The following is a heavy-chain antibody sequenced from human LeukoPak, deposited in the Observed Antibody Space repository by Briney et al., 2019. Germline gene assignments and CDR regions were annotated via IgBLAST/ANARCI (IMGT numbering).Heavy chain of an antibody. CDR3: ARAAHSYYYDPDAFDI. J-gene: IGHJ3*02. D-gene: IGHD3-22*01. CDR2: ISSSSSTI. Sequence: GGSLRLSCAASGFTFSSYSMNWARQAPGKGLEWVSYISSSSSTIYYADSVKGRLTISRDNAKNSLYLQMNSLRAEDTAVYYCARAAHSYYYDPDAFDIWGQGTMVTVSS. CDR1: GFTFSSYS. V-gene: IGHV3-48*04.